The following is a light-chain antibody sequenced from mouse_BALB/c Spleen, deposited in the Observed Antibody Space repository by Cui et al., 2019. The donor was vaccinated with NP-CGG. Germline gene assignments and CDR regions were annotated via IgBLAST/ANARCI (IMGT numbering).Light chain of an antibody. CDR3: ALLYSNHWV. CDR2: GTN. Sequence: QAVVTQASALTTSPGETVTLTCRSSTGAVTTSNYANWVQEKPDHLFTGLIGGTNNRPPGVPARFSGSLIGNKAALTITGAQTEDEAIYFCALLYSNHWVFGGGTKLTVL. CDR1: TGAVTTSNY. J-gene: IGLJ1*01. V-gene: IGLV1*01.